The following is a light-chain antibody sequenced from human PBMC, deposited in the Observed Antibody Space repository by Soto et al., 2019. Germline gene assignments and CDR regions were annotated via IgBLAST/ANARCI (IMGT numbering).Light chain of an antibody. CDR3: QQYNNWPPYT. J-gene: IGKJ2*01. Sequence: ETVMTQSPATLSVSPGERAIISCRASQSVSGNLAWYQQKPGQAPRLLIYAASSRAAGIPPRFSGSGSGTAFTLTISSLQSEDFAVYYCQQYNNWPPYTFGQGTKLEIK. V-gene: IGKV3-15*01. CDR2: AAS. CDR1: QSVSGN.